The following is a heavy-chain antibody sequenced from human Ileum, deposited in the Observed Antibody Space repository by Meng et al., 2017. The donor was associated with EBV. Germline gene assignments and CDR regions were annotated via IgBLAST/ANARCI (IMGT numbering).Heavy chain of an antibody. Sequence: QVHGSGLGLVKLPGTLSLTCTVSGDSISSDVCWCWVRQPPGNGLEWVGEVYHGGDTNYHPLLKSRVDISVDNSKNQFYLSLFSVTSADTAVYYCGGDNGRELINHWGQGTLVTVSS. CDR2: VYHGGDT. D-gene: IGHD1-7*01. J-gene: IGHJ4*02. CDR1: GDSISSDVC. CDR3: GGDNGRELINH. V-gene: IGHV4-4*03.